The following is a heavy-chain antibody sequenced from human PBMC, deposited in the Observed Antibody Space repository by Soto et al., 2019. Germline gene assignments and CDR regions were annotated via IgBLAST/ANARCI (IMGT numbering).Heavy chain of an antibody. CDR1: VGSISSYY. J-gene: IGHJ6*03. Sequence: SETLSLTCTVSVGSISSYYWSWIRQPPGKGLEWIGYIYYSGSTNYNPSLKSRVTISVDTSKNQFSLKLSSVTAADTAVYYCARMVNIVVVPAFYYYMDVWGKGTTVTSP. CDR2: IYYSGST. CDR3: ARMVNIVVVPAFYYYMDV. D-gene: IGHD2-2*01. V-gene: IGHV4-59*08.